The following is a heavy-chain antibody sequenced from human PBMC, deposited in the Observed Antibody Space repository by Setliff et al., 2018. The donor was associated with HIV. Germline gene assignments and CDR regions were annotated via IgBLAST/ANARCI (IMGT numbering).Heavy chain of an antibody. CDR2: TYYRSKWYD. V-gene: IGHV6-1*01. J-gene: IGHJ4*02. Sequence: SQTLSLTCAISGDSVSRINTAWNWIRQSPSRGLEWLGRTYYRSKWYDDYAVSVKRRITINPDTSKNQFSLQLNSVTPEDTAVYYCARDLGAANAWGQGTLVTVSS. D-gene: IGHD3-16*01. CDR1: GDSVSRINTA. CDR3: ARDLGAANA.